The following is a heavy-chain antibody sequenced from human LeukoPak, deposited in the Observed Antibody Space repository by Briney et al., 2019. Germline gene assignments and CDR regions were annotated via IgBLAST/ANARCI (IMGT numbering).Heavy chain of an antibody. D-gene: IGHD5-18*01. Sequence: GGSLRLSCAASGFTFSSYGMHWVRQAPGKGLEWVAFIRYDGSNKYYADSVKGRFTISRDNSKNTLYLQMNSLRAEDMAVYYCAKDGRGYSHWAHFDYWGQGTLVTVSS. J-gene: IGHJ4*02. CDR3: AKDGRGYSHWAHFDY. CDR1: GFTFSSYG. V-gene: IGHV3-30*02. CDR2: IRYDGSNK.